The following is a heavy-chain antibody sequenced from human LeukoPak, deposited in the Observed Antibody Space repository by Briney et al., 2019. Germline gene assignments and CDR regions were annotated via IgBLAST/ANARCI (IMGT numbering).Heavy chain of an antibody. CDR2: IHYSGST. V-gene: IGHV4-39*07. Sequence: SETLSLTCTVSGGSISSSSYYWGWIRQPPGKGLEWIGSIHYSGSTNYNPSLKSRVTISVDTSKNQFSLKLSSVTAADTAVYYCARKKRYGGNFRGAFDIWGQGTMVTVSS. J-gene: IGHJ3*02. CDR3: ARKKRYGGNFRGAFDI. CDR1: GGSISSSSYY. D-gene: IGHD4-23*01.